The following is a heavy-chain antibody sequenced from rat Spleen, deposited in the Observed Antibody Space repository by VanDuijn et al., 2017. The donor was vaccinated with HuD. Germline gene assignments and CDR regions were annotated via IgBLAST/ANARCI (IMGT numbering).Heavy chain of an antibody. CDR3: TGCDPMMVSFTY. CDR2: MRYDGVT. D-gene: IGHD1-12*02. V-gene: IGHV2S30*01. J-gene: IGHJ3*01. CDR1: GFSLSNYG. Sequence: QVQLKESGPGLVQPSQTLSLTCTVPGFSLSNYGVIWVRQPPGKGLEWMGRMRYDGVTYYNSALKSRLSINRDTSKSQVFLKMNSLQTEDTAIYFCTGCDPMMVSFTYWGQGTLVTVSS.